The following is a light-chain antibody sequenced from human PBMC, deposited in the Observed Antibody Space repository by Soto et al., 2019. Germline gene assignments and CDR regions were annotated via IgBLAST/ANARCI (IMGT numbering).Light chain of an antibody. CDR3: TSYLSSTPSYV. V-gene: IGLV2-14*01. Sequence: QSVLTQPASVSGSPGQWIAISCTGVRTDVVGFDYVSWYQRDPGQAPQLIIYDVYKRPSGVSHRFSGSKSGDTASLTISGLQAEDEAYYYCTSYLSSTPSYVCGTGTKVTVL. CDR1: RTDVVGFDY. CDR2: DVY. J-gene: IGLJ1*01.